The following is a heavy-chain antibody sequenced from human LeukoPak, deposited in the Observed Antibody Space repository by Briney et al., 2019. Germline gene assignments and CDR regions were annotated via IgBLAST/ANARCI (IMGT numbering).Heavy chain of an antibody. V-gene: IGHV4-59*01. Sequence: SETLSLTCTVSGGSISSYYWSWIRQPPGKGLEWIGYIYYSGSTNYNPSLKSRVTISVDTSKSQFSLKLSSVTAADTAVYYCARASMDIVVVVSEVRLYYYGMDVWGQGTTVTVSS. CDR3: ARASMDIVVVVSEVRLYYYGMDV. D-gene: IGHD2-15*01. J-gene: IGHJ6*02. CDR1: GGSISSYY. CDR2: IYYSGST.